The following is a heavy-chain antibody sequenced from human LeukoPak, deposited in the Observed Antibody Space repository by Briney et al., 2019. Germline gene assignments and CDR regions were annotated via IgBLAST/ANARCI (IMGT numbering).Heavy chain of an antibody. CDR3: ARGLSFFAFNWFDP. D-gene: IGHD3-3*01. J-gene: IGHJ5*02. V-gene: IGHV4-59*12. CDR1: GGSISSYY. CDR2: IYYSGNT. Sequence: PSETLSLTCTVSGGSISSYYWSWIRQPPGKGPEWIGYIYYSGNTNYNPPLKTRVTISVDTSKNQFSLKLSSVTAADTAVYYCARGLSFFAFNWFDPWGQGTLVTVSS.